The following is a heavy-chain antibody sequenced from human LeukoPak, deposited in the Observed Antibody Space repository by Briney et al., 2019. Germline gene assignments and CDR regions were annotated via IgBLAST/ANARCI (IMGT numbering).Heavy chain of an antibody. V-gene: IGHV1-69*13. CDR1: GGTFSSYA. CDR3: ARDGGTTESSVGAFDI. J-gene: IGHJ3*02. Sequence: GASVKVSCKASGGTFSSYAISWVRQAPGQGLEWMGGIIPIFGTASYAQKFQGRVTITADESTSTAYMELSSLRSEDTAVYYCARDGGTTESSVGAFDIWGQGTMVTVSS. D-gene: IGHD1-1*01. CDR2: IIPIFGTA.